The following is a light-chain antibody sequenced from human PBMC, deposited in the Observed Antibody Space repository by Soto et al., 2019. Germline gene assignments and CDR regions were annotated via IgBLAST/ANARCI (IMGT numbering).Light chain of an antibody. CDR1: QSVATT. Sequence: EIVMTQSPATLSVSPGERVTLSCRASQSVATTLAWYQQKPGQPPRLLIRGASTRATGIPDRFGGSGSGTEFTLTISSLQSQDFAVYYCQQYSTWLSFGGGTKVEIK. CDR3: QQYSTWLS. V-gene: IGKV3-15*01. J-gene: IGKJ4*01. CDR2: GAS.